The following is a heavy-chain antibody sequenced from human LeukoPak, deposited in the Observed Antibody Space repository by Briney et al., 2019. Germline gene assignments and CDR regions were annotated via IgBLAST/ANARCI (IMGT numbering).Heavy chain of an antibody. D-gene: IGHD2-21*02. Sequence: GGSLRLSCAASGFTFSSYSMNWVCQAPGKGLEWVSSISSSSSYIYYADSVKGRFTISRDNAKNSLYLQMNSLRAEDTAVYYCARDIVGIYCGGDCSPAFDIWGQGTMVTVSS. CDR1: GFTFSSYS. CDR3: ARDIVGIYCGGDCSPAFDI. J-gene: IGHJ3*02. CDR2: ISSSSSYI. V-gene: IGHV3-21*01.